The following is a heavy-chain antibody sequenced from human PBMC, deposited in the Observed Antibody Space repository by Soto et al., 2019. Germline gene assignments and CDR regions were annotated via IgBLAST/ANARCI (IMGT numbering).Heavy chain of an antibody. Sequence: SADTLISYYIYCLRRPPPQKLQEMRIINHNSGSTSYTQNFQSRVTMTRDTSKNTVYMELSSLTSADTAVYYCAIGGLTIEEVTAAIPMDVWGKGTTVTVSS. D-gene: IGHD2-15*01. CDR1: ADTLISYY. V-gene: IGHV1-46*01. J-gene: IGHJ6*03. CDR2: INHNSGST. CDR3: AIGGLTIEEVTAAIPMDV.